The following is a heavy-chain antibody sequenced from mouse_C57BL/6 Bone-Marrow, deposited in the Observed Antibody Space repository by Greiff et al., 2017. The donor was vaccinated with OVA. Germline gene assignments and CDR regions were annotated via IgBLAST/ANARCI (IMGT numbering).Heavy chain of an antibody. Sequence: QVQLKESGAELVRPGTSVKMSCKASGYTFTNYWIGWAKQRPGHGLEWIGDIYPGGGYTNYNEKFKGKATLTADKSSSTAYMQFSSLTSEDSAIYYCALLLRAQAMDYWGQGTSVTVSS. D-gene: IGHD1-1*01. CDR3: ALLLRAQAMDY. V-gene: IGHV1-63*01. CDR1: GYTFTNYW. CDR2: IYPGGGYT. J-gene: IGHJ4*01.